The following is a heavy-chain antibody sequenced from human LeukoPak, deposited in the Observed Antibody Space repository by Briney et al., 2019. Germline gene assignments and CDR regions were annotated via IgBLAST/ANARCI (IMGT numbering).Heavy chain of an antibody. D-gene: IGHD3-9*01. CDR1: GYTFTSYG. J-gene: IGHJ4*02. CDR3: ARDRFGVLRYFDWLLILDY. Sequence: GAPVKVSCKASGYTFTSYGISWVRQAPGQGLEWMGWISAYNGNTNYAQKLQGRVTMTTDTSTSTAYMELRSLRSDDTAVYYCARDRFGVLRYFDWLLILDYWGQGTLVTVSS. V-gene: IGHV1-18*01. CDR2: ISAYNGNT.